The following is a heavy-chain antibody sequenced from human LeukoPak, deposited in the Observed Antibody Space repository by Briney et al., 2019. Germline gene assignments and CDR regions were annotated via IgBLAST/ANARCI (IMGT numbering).Heavy chain of an antibody. CDR3: AKDYSSSSDYFDF. D-gene: IGHD6-13*01. V-gene: IGHV3-30*18. J-gene: IGHJ4*02. CDR1: GVTFSTYG. Sequence: GGSLRLSCAVSGVTFSTYGMHWVRQAPGKGREWVAFISYDGSNKYYADSVKGRFTISRDNSKNTLYLEMNSLRPEDTALYCCAKDYSSSSDYFDFWGQGTLVTVSS. CDR2: ISYDGSNK.